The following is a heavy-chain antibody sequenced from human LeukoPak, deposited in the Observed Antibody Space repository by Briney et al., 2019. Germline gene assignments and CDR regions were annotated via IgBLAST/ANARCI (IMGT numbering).Heavy chain of an antibody. CDR2: TYSGGST. J-gene: IGHJ6*02. CDR3: ARVVRFDYYGSGSSLDV. CDR1: GFTVSSNY. Sequence: GGSLRLSCAASGFTVSSNYMSWVRQAPGKGLEWVSITYSGGSTYYADSVKGRFTISRDNSKNTVYLQMSSLRAEDTAVYYCARVVRFDYYGSGSSLDVWGQGTTVTVSS. D-gene: IGHD3-10*01. V-gene: IGHV3-66*01.